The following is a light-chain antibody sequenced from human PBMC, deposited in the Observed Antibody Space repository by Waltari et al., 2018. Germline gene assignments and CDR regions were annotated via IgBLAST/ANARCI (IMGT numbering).Light chain of an antibody. J-gene: IGKJ3*01. CDR1: QSVSRSY. CDR2: GAS. Sequence: EIVLTQSPGTLSLSPGERATLPCRASQSVSRSYLAWYQQKPGQAPRLLIYGASSRATCIPDRFSGSGSGTDFTLTISRLEPEDFAVYYCQQYWTFGPGTKVDIK. CDR3: QQYWT. V-gene: IGKV3-20*01.